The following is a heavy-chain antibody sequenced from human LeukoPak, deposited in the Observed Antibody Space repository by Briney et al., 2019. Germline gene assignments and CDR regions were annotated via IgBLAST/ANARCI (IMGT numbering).Heavy chain of an antibody. CDR3: AKEIVVVPAAIPDAFDI. Sequence: GGSLRLSCAASGITVNSTYISWVRQAPGKGLEWVSVAYSDGNTYYAGSVKGRFTISRDNSKNTLFLQMNSLRAEDTAVYYCAKEIVVVPAAIPDAFDIWGQGTMVTVSS. D-gene: IGHD2-2*01. V-gene: IGHV3-66*01. CDR2: AYSDGNT. J-gene: IGHJ3*02. CDR1: GITVNSTY.